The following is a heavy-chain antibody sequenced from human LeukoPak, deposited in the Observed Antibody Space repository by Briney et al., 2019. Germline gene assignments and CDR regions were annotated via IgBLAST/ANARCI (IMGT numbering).Heavy chain of an antibody. V-gene: IGHV3-23*01. CDR3: AKDGSSEAY. J-gene: IGHJ4*02. CDR2: ISGSGGST. D-gene: IGHD1-26*01. Sequence: GSLRLSCAASGFTFRNFAMSWVRQAPGKGLEWVSGISGSGGSTSHAESSKGRFTIPRDNSRNTLYLQMNSLRAKDTAVYYCAKDGSSEAYWGQGTLVTVSS. CDR1: GFTFRNFA.